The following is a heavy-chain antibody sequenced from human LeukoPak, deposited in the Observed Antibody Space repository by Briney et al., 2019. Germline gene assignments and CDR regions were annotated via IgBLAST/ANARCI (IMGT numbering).Heavy chain of an antibody. CDR1: GFTFSDYY. CDR3: ARDLNGSENDY. V-gene: IGHV3-11*06. Sequence: KAGGSLRLSCTASGFTFSDYYMGWIRQAPGKGLEWVSYISSSSSYTNYADSVKGRFTISRDNAKNSLYLQMNSLRAEDTAVYYCARDLNGSENDYWGQGTLVTVSS. J-gene: IGHJ4*02. D-gene: IGHD3-10*01. CDR2: ISSSSSYT.